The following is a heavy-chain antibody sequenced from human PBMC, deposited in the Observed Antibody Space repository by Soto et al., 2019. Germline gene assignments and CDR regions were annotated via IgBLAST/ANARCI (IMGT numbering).Heavy chain of an antibody. CDR3: ARVVAGGYSYGFDY. J-gene: IGHJ4*02. V-gene: IGHV4-34*01. CDR1: GGSFSVYY. Sequence: PSGTLSLTCAVYGGSFSVYYWSWIRQPPGKGLEWIGEINHSGSTNYNPSLKSRVTISVDTSKNQFSLKLSSVTAADTAVYYCARVVAGGYSYGFDYWGQGTLVNVSS. CDR2: INHSGST. D-gene: IGHD5-18*01.